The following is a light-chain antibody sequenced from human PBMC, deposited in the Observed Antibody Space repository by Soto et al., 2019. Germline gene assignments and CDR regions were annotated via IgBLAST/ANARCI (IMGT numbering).Light chain of an antibody. CDR1: QSVDSN. Sequence: EIVMTQSPATLSVSPGERATVSCRASQSVDSNLAWYQQKPGQAPRLLIYGASTRATGIPARFSGSGSGTGFTLTISSLLAEDFAVYYWQQDDTWPRALGQGTKVEI. V-gene: IGKV3-15*01. CDR3: QQDDTWPRA. CDR2: GAS. J-gene: IGKJ1*01.